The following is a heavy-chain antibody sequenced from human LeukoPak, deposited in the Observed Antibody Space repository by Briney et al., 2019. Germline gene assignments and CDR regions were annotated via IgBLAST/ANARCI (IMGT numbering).Heavy chain of an antibody. CDR1: GFTFSNYG. Sequence: GGSLRLFCAASGFTFSNYGMHWVRQAPGKGLEWVALIWYDGRTKFHADSVKVRFTISRDNSKNTLFLQMDSLRDEDTAVYYCSREWGRIAVAGGPGYWGQGTRVTVSS. V-gene: IGHV3-33*01. CDR3: SREWGRIAVAGGPGY. D-gene: IGHD6-19*01. CDR2: IWYDGRTK. J-gene: IGHJ4*02.